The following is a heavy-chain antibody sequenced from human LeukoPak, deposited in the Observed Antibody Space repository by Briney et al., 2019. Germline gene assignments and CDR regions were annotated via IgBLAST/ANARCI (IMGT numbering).Heavy chain of an antibody. CDR1: GFTFSSYA. J-gene: IGHJ5*02. D-gene: IGHD3-10*01. Sequence: PGGSLRLSCVASGFTFSSYAMSWVRQAPGKGLEWVSYISSASNTIYYADSVKGRFTISRDNAKNSLYLQMNSLRAEDTAMYYCARDGWFGDYNWFDPWGQGTLVPVSS. CDR3: ARDGWFGDYNWFDP. V-gene: IGHV3-48*01. CDR2: ISSASNTI.